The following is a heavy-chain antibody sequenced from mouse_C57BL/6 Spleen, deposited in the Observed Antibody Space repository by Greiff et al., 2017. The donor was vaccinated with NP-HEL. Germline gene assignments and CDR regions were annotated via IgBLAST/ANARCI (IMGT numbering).Heavy chain of an antibody. CDR1: GYAFTNYL. CDR2: INPGSGGT. CDR3: AREGTTVVEAMDY. V-gene: IGHV1-54*01. D-gene: IGHD1-1*01. J-gene: IGHJ4*01. Sequence: VQLQQSGAELVRPGTSVKVSCKASGYAFTNYLIEWVKQRPGQGLEWIGVINPGSGGTNYNEKFKGKATLTADKSSSTAYMQLSSLTSEDSAVYFCAREGTTVVEAMDYWGQGTSVTVSS.